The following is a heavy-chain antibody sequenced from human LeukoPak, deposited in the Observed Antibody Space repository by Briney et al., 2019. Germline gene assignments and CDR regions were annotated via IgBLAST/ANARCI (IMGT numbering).Heavy chain of an antibody. D-gene: IGHD6-13*01. J-gene: IGHJ5*01. CDR2: ISGSGGST. V-gene: IGHV3-23*01. Sequence: GGSLRLSCAASGFTFSSYAMSWVRQAPGKGLEWVSGISGSGGSTYYADSVKGRFTMSRHNSKNTLYLQMNSLRAEDTAVYYCAKTYSSSRAGVDSWGQGALVTVSS. CDR3: AKTYSSSRAGVDS. CDR1: GFTFSSYA.